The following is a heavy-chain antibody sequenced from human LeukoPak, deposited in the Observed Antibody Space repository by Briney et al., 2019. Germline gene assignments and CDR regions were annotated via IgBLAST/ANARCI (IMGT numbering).Heavy chain of an antibody. J-gene: IGHJ4*02. V-gene: IGHV3-66*01. CDR3: ARTYYDFWSGYYYFDY. D-gene: IGHD3-3*01. CDR2: IYSGGST. CDR1: GFTVSSNY. Sequence: QPGGSLRLSCAASGFTVSSNYMSWVRQAPGKGLEWVSVIYSGGSTYYADSVKGRFTISRDNSKNTLYLQMNSLRAEDTAVYYCARTYYDFWSGYYYFDYWGQGTLVTVSS.